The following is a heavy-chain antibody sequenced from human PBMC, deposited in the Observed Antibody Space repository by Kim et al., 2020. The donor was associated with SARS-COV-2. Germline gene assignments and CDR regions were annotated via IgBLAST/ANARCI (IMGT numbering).Heavy chain of an antibody. V-gene: IGHV4-4*07. D-gene: IGHD6-13*01. Sequence: GSTSYNPSLKSRVTLSADTSKNQFSLRLSSLTAADTAVYFCARDKQPGDYWGQGTLVTVSS. J-gene: IGHJ4*02. CDR3: ARDKQPGDY. CDR2: GST.